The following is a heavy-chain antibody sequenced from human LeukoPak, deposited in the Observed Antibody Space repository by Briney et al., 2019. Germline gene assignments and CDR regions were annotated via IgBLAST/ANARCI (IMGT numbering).Heavy chain of an antibody. CDR1: GFTFSTYA. J-gene: IGHJ4*02. V-gene: IGHV3-64*01. D-gene: IGHD3-10*01. CDR3: ARQNGSGSYSLDY. Sequence: GGSLRLSCAASGFTFSTYAMHWVRQAPGKGLEYVSAISSNGGSTYYANSVKGRFTISRDNSKNTLYLQMGSLRAEDMAVYYCARQNGSGSYSLDYWGQGTLVTVSS. CDR2: ISSNGGST.